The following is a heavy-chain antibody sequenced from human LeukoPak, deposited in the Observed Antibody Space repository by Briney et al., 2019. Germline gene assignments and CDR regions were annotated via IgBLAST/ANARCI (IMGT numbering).Heavy chain of an antibody. V-gene: IGHV4-31*03. D-gene: IGHD1-26*01. CDR3: ARVLLVGATTVDY. CDR1: GGSISSGGYY. Sequence: PSETLSLTCTVSGGSISSGGYYWSWTRQHPGKGLEWIGYIYYSGSTYYNPSLKSRVTISVDTSKNQFSLKLSSVTAADTAVYYCARVLLVGATTVDYWGQGTLVTVSS. CDR2: IYYSGST. J-gene: IGHJ4*02.